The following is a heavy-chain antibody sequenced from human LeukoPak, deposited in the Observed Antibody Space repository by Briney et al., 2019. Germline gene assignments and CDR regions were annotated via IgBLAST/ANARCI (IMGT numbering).Heavy chain of an antibody. J-gene: IGHJ4*02. D-gene: IGHD2-2*01. Sequence: SETLSLTCTVSGGSISSYYWSWIRQPPGKGLEWIGYIYYSGSTNYNPSLKSRVTISVDTSKNQFSLKLSSVTAADTAVYYCARGGGKYCSSTSCLSLWGQGTLVTVSS. CDR3: ARGGGKYCSSTSCLSL. CDR2: IYYSGST. CDR1: GGSISSYY. V-gene: IGHV4-59*01.